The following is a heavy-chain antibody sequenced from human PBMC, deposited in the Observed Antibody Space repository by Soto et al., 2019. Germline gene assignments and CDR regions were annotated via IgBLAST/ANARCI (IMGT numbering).Heavy chain of an antibody. D-gene: IGHD3-3*01. CDR1: GFTFSSYS. Sequence: PGGSLRLSCAASGFTFSSYSMNWVRQAPGKGLEWVSSISSSSSYIYYADSVKGRFTISRDNAKNSLYLQMNSLRAEDTAVYYCARGRRGLRFLEWLLYALDYWGQGTLVTVSS. CDR2: ISSSSSYI. CDR3: ARGRRGLRFLEWLLYALDY. V-gene: IGHV3-21*01. J-gene: IGHJ4*02.